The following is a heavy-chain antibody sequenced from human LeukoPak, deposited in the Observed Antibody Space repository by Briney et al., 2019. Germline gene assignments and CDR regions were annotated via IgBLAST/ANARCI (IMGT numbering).Heavy chain of an antibody. V-gene: IGHV4-34*01. CDR1: GVSFSGYY. CDR2: INHSGST. D-gene: IGHD2-15*01. Sequence: SETLSLTCAVYGVSFSGYYWSWLRQPPGKGLEWIGEINHSGSTNYNPSLKSRVTISVDTSKNQFSLKLSSVTAADTAVYYCARRGVVQPALRYWGQGTLVTVSS. CDR3: ARRGVVQPALRY. J-gene: IGHJ4*02.